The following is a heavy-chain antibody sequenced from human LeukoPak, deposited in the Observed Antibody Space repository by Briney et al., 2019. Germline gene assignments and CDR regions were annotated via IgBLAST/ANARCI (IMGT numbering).Heavy chain of an antibody. D-gene: IGHD7-27*01. CDR3: ASTDWGPFDY. CDR1: GGSFSGYY. CDR2: INHSGST. Sequence: PSETLSLTCAVYGGSFSGYYWSWIRQPPGKGLEWIGEINHSGSTNYNPSLKSRVTISVDTSKNQLSLKLSSVTAADTAVYYCASTDWGPFDYWGQGTLVTVSS. J-gene: IGHJ4*02. V-gene: IGHV4-34*01.